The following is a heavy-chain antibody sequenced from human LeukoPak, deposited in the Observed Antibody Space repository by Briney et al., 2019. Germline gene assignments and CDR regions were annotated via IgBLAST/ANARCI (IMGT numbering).Heavy chain of an antibody. Sequence: GASVKVSCKASGYTFTSYHMHWVRQAPGQGLEWMGRIIPILGIANYAQKFQGRVTITADKSTSTAYMELSSLRSEDTAVYYCAGYCSSTSCDNRGGYYYYYGMDVWGQGTTVTVSS. V-gene: IGHV1-69*02. CDR1: GYTFTSYH. J-gene: IGHJ6*02. CDR3: AGYCSSTSCDNRGGYYYYYGMDV. CDR2: IIPILGIA. D-gene: IGHD2-2*01.